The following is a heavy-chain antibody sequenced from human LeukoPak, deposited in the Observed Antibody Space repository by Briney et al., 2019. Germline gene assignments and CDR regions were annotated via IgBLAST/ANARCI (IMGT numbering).Heavy chain of an antibody. CDR2: INWNGGST. CDR3: ARDYSGSYVGYFDY. Sequence: GGSLRLSCAASGFTFSSYSMNWVRQAPGKGLEWVSGINWNGGSTGYADSVKGRFTISRDNAKNSLYLQMNSLRAEDTALYYCARDYSGSYVGYFDYWGQGTLVTVSS. J-gene: IGHJ4*02. V-gene: IGHV3-20*04. D-gene: IGHD1-26*01. CDR1: GFTFSSYS.